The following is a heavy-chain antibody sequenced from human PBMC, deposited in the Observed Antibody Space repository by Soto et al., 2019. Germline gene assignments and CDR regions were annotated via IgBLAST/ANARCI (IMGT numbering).Heavy chain of an antibody. J-gene: IGHJ4*02. D-gene: IGHD5-18*01. CDR1: GYTFTNYY. CDR2: INPSGGGT. V-gene: IGHV1-46*04. CDR3: AHRRRGFSYGHYFDY. Sequence: GASVKVSCKASGYTFTNYYMHWVRQAPGQGLEWMGIINPSGGGTSYSPSLKNRLTITKDTSKNQVVLTMTNIDPVDTATYYCAHRRRGFSYGHYFDYWGQGTLVTVSS.